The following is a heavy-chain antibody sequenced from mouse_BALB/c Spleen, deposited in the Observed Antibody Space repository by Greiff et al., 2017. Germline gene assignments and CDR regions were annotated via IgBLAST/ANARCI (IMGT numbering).Heavy chain of an antibody. CDR3: ARDDGMDY. CDR2: IYPGSGNT. V-gene: IGHV1-77*01. Sequence: QVQLQQSGAELARPGASVKLSCKASGYTFTDYYINWVKQRTGQGLEWIGEIYPGSGNTYYNEKFKGKATLTADKSSSTAYMQLSSLTSEDSAVYFCARDDGMDYWGQGTSVTVSS. CDR1: GYTFTDYY. J-gene: IGHJ4*01.